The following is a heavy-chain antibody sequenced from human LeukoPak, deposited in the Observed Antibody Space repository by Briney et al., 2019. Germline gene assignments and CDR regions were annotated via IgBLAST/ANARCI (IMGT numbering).Heavy chain of an antibody. V-gene: IGHV4-39*01. CDR3: ARRGTIDSGRPWN. Sequence: SETLSLTCTVSGASINISDYYWGWIRQPPGKGLEWIGSMHYSGSTYYHPSLKSRVTISVDTSKNQFSLKVTSVTAADTAVYYCARRGTIDSGRPWNWGQGTLVTVSS. CDR2: MHYSGST. J-gene: IGHJ4*02. D-gene: IGHD1-26*01. CDR1: GASINISDYY.